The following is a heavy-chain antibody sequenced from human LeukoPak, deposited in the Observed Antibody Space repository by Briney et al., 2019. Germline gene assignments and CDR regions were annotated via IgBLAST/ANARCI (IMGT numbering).Heavy chain of an antibody. Sequence: PGGSLTLSCAASGFTFSSFGMHWVRQAPGKGLEWVAVISYDGSNKNYADSVKGRFTISRDNSKNTLYLQMNSLRAEDTAVYYCAKDQRLEDIGMVFDSWGQGTLVTVSS. CDR1: GFTFSSFG. CDR3: AKDQRLEDIGMVFDS. J-gene: IGHJ4*02. V-gene: IGHV3-30*18. D-gene: IGHD5-18*01. CDR2: ISYDGSNK.